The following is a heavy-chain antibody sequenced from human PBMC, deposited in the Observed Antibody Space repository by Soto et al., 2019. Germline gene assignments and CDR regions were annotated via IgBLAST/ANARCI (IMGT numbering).Heavy chain of an antibody. V-gene: IGHV3-30*03. CDR2: ISYDGSNK. CDR1: GFTFSSYG. Sequence: QVQLVESGGGVVQPGRSLRLSCAASGFTFSSYGMHWVRQAPGKGLEWVAVISYDGSNKYYADSVKGRFTISRDNSKNTLYLQMNSLRAEDTAXXXXXXXXXXXXFXYWGQGTLVTVSS. CDR3: XXXXXXXXFXY. J-gene: IGHJ4*02.